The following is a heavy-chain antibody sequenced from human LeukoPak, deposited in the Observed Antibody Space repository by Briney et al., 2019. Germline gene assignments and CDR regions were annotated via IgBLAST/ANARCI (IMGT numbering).Heavy chain of an antibody. J-gene: IGHJ4*02. CDR2: INHSGST. D-gene: IGHD4-17*01. CDR1: GGSFSGYY. Sequence: KPSETLSLTCAVYGGSFSGYYWSWIRQPPGKGLDWIGEINHSGSTNYNPSLKSRVTISVDTSKNQFSLKLSSVTAADTAVYYCARGRGTVTSKIDYWGQGTLVTVSS. V-gene: IGHV4-34*01. CDR3: ARGRGTVTSKIDY.